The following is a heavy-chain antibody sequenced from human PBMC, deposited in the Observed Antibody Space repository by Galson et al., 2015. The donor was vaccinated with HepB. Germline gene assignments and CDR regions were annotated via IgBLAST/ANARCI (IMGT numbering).Heavy chain of an antibody. Sequence: SLRLSCAASGFTFRSYSMNWVRQAPGKGLEWLSYISSSRTTIHYADSVKGRFTISRDNAKNSLYLQMNSLRDEDTAVYYCASFCDLTVYDSNIDHDGDYWGRGTLVT. J-gene: IGHJ4*02. V-gene: IGHV3-48*02. CDR1: GFTFRSYS. CDR3: ASFCDLTVYDSNIDHDGDY. CDR2: ISSSRTTI. D-gene: IGHD3-22*01.